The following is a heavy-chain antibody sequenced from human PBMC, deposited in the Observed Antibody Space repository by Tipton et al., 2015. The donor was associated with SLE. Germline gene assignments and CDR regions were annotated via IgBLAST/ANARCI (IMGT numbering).Heavy chain of an antibody. V-gene: IGHV1-2*02. Sequence: QVQLVQSGAEVKKPGASVKVSCKASGYTFTGYYMHWVRQAPGQGLEWMGWINPNSGGTNYAQKFQGRVAMTRDTSISTAYMELSRLRSDDTAVYYCAGSPIVVVPAASFDYWGQGTLVTVSS. CDR3: AGSPIVVVPAASFDY. J-gene: IGHJ4*02. CDR1: GYTFTGYY. D-gene: IGHD2-2*01. CDR2: INPNSGGT.